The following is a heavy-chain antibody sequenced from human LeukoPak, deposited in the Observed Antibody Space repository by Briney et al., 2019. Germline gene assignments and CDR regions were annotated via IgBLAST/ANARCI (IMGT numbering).Heavy chain of an antibody. Sequence: GGSLRLSCSASGFSFNNYAMSWIRQAPGKGLTWVSLVSPAYGRTYYADSVKGRFTISRDNSNNMLSLYMSSLRADDTAVYYCAKDTGIVGATPWFDPWGQGTLVTVSS. V-gene: IGHV3-23*01. CDR1: GFSFNNYA. CDR2: VSPAYGRT. D-gene: IGHD1-26*01. J-gene: IGHJ5*02. CDR3: AKDTGIVGATPWFDP.